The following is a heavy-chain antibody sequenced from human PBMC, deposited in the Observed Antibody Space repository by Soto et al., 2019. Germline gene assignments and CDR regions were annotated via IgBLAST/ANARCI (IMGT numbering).Heavy chain of an antibody. D-gene: IGHD3-16*01. CDR1: GYIFANYD. Sequence: QVQLVQSGAEVKMPGASVKVSCKASGYIFANYDVNWVRQATGQGLEWMGWMNANTGNTGYAQKFQGRITMTRDTSINTAYTELSSLTFEDTAIYYCARGRFRQTYFDPWGQGTLVTVSS. CDR2: MNANTGNT. J-gene: IGHJ5*02. CDR3: ARGRFRQTYFDP. V-gene: IGHV1-8*01.